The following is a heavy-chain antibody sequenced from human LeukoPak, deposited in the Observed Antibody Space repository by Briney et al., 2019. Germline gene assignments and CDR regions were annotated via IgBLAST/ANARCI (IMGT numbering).Heavy chain of an antibody. Sequence: ASVKVSCKASGYTFTSYAMHWVRQAPGQRLEWMGWINAGNGNTKYSQKFQGRVTMTRATSTSTVYMELSSLSSEDTAVYYCARAIYCSGGSCHWEFDYWGQGTLVTVSS. CDR1: GYTFTSYA. CDR3: ARAIYCSGGSCHWEFDY. D-gene: IGHD2-15*01. J-gene: IGHJ4*02. V-gene: IGHV1-3*01. CDR2: INAGNGNT.